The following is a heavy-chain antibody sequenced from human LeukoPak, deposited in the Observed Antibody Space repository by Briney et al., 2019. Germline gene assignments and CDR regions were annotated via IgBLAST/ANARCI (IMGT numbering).Heavy chain of an antibody. J-gene: IGHJ4*02. V-gene: IGHV4-4*07. CDR1: GGSISSYY. CDR2: VYPSGST. Sequence: SETLPLTCTVSGGSISSYYWSWIRQPAGKGLEWIGRVYPSGSTNYNPSLKSRVAMSVDTSKGQFSLNLSSVTAADTAVYYCAREEGITAARSFDYWGQGTLVTVSS. D-gene: IGHD6-13*01. CDR3: AREEGITAARSFDY.